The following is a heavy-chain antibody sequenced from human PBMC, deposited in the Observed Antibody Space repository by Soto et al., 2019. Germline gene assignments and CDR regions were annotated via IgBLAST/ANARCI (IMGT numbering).Heavy chain of an antibody. V-gene: IGHV3-23*01. CDR1: GFTFSSYA. CDR2: ISGSGGST. CDR3: ANRYCSSTSCRFDY. D-gene: IGHD2-2*01. J-gene: IGHJ4*02. Sequence: GGSLRLSCPASGFTFSSYAMSWVRQAPGKGLEWVSAISGSGGSTYYADSVKGRFTISRDNSKNTLYLQMNSLRAEDTAVYYCANRYCSSTSCRFDYWGQGTLVTVSS.